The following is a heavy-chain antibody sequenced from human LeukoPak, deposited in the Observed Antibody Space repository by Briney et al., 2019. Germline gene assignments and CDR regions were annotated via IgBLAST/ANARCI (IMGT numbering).Heavy chain of an antibody. CDR3: ARRGYDFWTGSSYYFDY. J-gene: IGHJ4*02. V-gene: IGHV4-34*01. CDR2: INHSGST. Sequence: SETLSLTCAVYGGSFSGHYWSYIRQPPGKGLEWIGEINHSGSTKYNPSLKSRVTISIDTFRNQFSLKLSSVTAAGAAVYYCARRGYDFWTGSSYYFDYWDQGTLVTVSS. CDR1: GGSFSGHY. D-gene: IGHD3/OR15-3a*01.